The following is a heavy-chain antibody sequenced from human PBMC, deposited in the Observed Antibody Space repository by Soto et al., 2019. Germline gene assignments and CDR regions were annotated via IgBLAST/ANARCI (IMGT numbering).Heavy chain of an antibody. Sequence: ETLSLTCTVSGGSISSYYWSWIRQPPGKGLEWIGYIYYSGSTNYNPSLKSRVTISVDTSKNQFSLKLSSVTAADTAVYYCARGGSKYGMDVWGQGTTVTVSS. J-gene: IGHJ6*02. CDR1: GGSISSYY. CDR3: ARGGSKYGMDV. D-gene: IGHD2-2*01. CDR2: IYYSGST. V-gene: IGHV4-59*01.